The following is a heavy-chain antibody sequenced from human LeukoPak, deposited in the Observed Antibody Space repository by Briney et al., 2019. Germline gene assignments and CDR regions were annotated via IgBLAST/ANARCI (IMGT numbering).Heavy chain of an antibody. CDR2: INPNSDGT. Sequence: GASVKVSCKASGYTFTGYYMHWVRQAPGQGLEWMGWINPNSDGTNYAQKFQGRVTMTRDTSISTAYMELSRLRSDDTAVYYCATPGYYFDGSGYYPLTYWGQGTLVTVSS. CDR3: ATPGYYFDGSGYYPLTY. D-gene: IGHD3-22*01. V-gene: IGHV1-2*02. J-gene: IGHJ4*02. CDR1: GYTFTGYY.